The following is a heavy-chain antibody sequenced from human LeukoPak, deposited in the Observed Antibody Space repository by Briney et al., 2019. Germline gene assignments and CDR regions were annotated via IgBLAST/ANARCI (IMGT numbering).Heavy chain of an antibody. CDR1: DGSISSYF. CDR3: ARDPTHGAVDI. D-gene: IGHD4-11*01. V-gene: IGHV4-59*01. Sequence: SETLSLTCTVSDGSISSYFWSWIRQPPGKGLEWIGFIYYSGGGPEGVGNTNYNPSVKSRVTISLDTSKNQFSLKMKSVIAADTAVYYCARDPTHGAVDIWGQGTMVTVSS. J-gene: IGHJ3*02. CDR2: IYYSGGGPEGVGNT.